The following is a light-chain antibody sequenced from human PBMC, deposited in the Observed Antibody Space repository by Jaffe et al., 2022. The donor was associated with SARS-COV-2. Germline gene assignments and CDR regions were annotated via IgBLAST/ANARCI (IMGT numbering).Light chain of an antibody. J-gene: IGKJ5*01. V-gene: IGKV2-28*01. CDR2: LRS. CDR3: MQALQTPIT. Sequence: DIVVTQSPLSLPVTPGEPASISCRSSQSLLYSNGYNYLHWYLQKPGQSPQLLIYLRSNRASGVPARFSGSGSGTDFTLKISRVEAEDVGIYYCMQALQTPITFGQGTRLEIK. CDR1: QSLLYSNGYNY.